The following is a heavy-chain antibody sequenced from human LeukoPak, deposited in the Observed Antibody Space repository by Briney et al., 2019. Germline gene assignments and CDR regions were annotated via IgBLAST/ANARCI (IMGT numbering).Heavy chain of an antibody. CDR3: ARKWLVYCGMDV. D-gene: IGHD6-19*01. CDR2: MNPNSGNT. J-gene: IGHJ6*02. Sequence: GASVKVSCKASGYTFTSYDINWVRQATGQGLEWMGWMNPNSGNTGYAQKFQGRVTMTRNTSISTAYMELSSLRSEDTAVYYCARKWLVYCGMDVWGQGTTVTVSS. V-gene: IGHV1-8*01. CDR1: GYTFTSYD.